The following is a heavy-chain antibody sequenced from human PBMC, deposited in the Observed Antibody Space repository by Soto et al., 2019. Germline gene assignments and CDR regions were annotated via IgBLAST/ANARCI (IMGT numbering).Heavy chain of an antibody. CDR2: ISYDGSNK. D-gene: IGHD1-26*01. J-gene: IGHJ6*02. Sequence: QVQLVESGGGVVQPGRSLRLSCAASGFTFSNYGMHWVRQAPGKGLEWVAVISYDGSNKYHADSVKGRFTISRDNSKNTLYPQMNSLRAEDTAVYYCAKVGFSGSSTYYYYYGMDVWGQGTTVTVSS. V-gene: IGHV3-30*18. CDR1: GFTFSNYG. CDR3: AKVGFSGSSTYYYYYGMDV.